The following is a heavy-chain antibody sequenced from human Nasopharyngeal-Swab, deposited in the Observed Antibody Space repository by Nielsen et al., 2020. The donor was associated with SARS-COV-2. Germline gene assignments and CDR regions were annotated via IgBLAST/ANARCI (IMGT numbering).Heavy chain of an antibody. V-gene: IGHV3-11*05. J-gene: IGHJ4*02. Sequence: GGSLRLSCAASGFTFSDYYMSWIRQAPGKGLEWVSYISSSSSYTNYADSVKGRFTISRDNSKNTLYLQLNNLGAEDTAAYFCAKGPRYNWDYPSTYFDYWGQGTLVTVSS. CDR1: GFTFSDYY. CDR2: ISSSSSYT. CDR3: AKGPRYNWDYPSTYFDY. D-gene: IGHD1-7*01.